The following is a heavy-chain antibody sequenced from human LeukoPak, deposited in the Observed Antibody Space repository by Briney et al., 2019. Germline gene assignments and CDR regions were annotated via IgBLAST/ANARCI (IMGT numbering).Heavy chain of an antibody. V-gene: IGHV1-8*01. D-gene: IGHD1-26*01. CDR1: GYTFTSYD. J-gene: IGHJ4*02. CDR2: MNPNSGNT. Sequence: ASVKVSCKASGYTFTSYDINWVRQAPGQGLEWMGWMNPNSGNTGYAQKFQGRVTMTRDTSISTAYMELSRLRSDDTAVYYCARDLVGATPDYWGQGTLVTVSS. CDR3: ARDLVGATPDY.